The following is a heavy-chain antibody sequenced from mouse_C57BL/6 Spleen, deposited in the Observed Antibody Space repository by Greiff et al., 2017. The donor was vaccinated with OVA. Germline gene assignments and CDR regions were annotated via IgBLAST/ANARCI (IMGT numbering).Heavy chain of an antibody. J-gene: IGHJ4*01. CDR1: GYTFTSYW. Sequence: VQLQQPGAELVRPGSSVKLSCKASGYTFTSYWMHWVKQRPIQGLEWIGNIDPSDSETNYNQKFKDKATVTVEKSSSTAYMQLSSLTSEDSAVYYCARPSYGSYAMDYWGQGTSVTVSS. D-gene: IGHD2-9*01. V-gene: IGHV1-52*01. CDR3: ARPSYGSYAMDY. CDR2: IDPSDSET.